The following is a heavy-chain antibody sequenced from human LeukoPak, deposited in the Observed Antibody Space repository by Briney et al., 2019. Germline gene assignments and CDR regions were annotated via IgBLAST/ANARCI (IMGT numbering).Heavy chain of an antibody. CDR3: ARVFLRYSSSSRNNWFDP. CDR1: GYTFTGYY. Sequence: ASVRVSCKASGYTFTGYYMHWVRQAPGQGLEWIGWINPNSGGTNYAQKFQGRVTMTRDTSISTAYMELSRLRSDDTAVYYCARVFLRYSSSSRNNWFDPWGQGTLVTVSS. CDR2: INPNSGGT. V-gene: IGHV1-2*02. J-gene: IGHJ5*02. D-gene: IGHD6-6*01.